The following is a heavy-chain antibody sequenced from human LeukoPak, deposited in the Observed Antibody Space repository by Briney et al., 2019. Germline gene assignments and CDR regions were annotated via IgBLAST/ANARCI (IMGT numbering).Heavy chain of an antibody. CDR2: IKEDGSEK. Sequence: QAGGSLKLSCAASEFTLRNYWMSWVRQAPGKGLEWVATIKEDGSEKYYVDSVKGRFTISRENAKNSLYLQMNSLRAEDTAVYYYTPNGIQLAWVSPLAFDIWGQGTMVTVSS. CDR3: TPNGIQLAWVSPLAFDI. CDR1: EFTLRNYW. J-gene: IGHJ3*02. D-gene: IGHD5-18*01. V-gene: IGHV3-7*01.